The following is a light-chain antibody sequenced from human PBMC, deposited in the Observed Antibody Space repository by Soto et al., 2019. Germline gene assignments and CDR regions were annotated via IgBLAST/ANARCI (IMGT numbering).Light chain of an antibody. CDR3: QKYNSAPLT. CDR2: TAS. V-gene: IGKV1-27*01. Sequence: DIQMTQSPSSLSASVGDRVTITCRASQDISNYLAWYQQKPGKVPKLLIFTASTLQSVVPSRFSGSGSGTDFTLTICSLQPEDVATYYCQKYNSAPLTFGGGTKVEI. J-gene: IGKJ4*01. CDR1: QDISNY.